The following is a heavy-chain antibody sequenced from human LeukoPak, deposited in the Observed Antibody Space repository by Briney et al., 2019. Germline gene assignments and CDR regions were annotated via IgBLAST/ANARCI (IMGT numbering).Heavy chain of an antibody. CDR3: TADLRRTYRDSSDYLLSDS. J-gene: IGHJ4*02. CDR2: ISASGGST. CDR1: GFTFNSYA. V-gene: IGHV3-23*01. D-gene: IGHD3-22*01. Sequence: GSLRLSCAASGFTFNSYAMSWVRQAPGKGLEWVSIISASGGSTYYADSVKGRFTISRDNSKNTLYLQMNSLRAEDTAVYYCTADLRRTYRDSSDYLLSDSWGQGTLVTVSS.